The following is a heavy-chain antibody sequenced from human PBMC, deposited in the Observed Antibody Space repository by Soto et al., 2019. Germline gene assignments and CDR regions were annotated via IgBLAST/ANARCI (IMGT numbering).Heavy chain of an antibody. V-gene: IGHV3-15*01. D-gene: IGHD4-17*01. CDR1: GFTFTNAW. J-gene: IGHJ3*02. Sequence: WSLRLSCAGSGFTFTNAWMSWVRQAPGKGLEWLGRIKSQTDGGTTDYPAAVKGRFTVSRDDSKNTLYLQLNSLKTEDTAVYYCTTDYGWAFDIWGQGTMVTVSS. CDR2: IKSQTDGGTT. CDR3: TTDYGWAFDI.